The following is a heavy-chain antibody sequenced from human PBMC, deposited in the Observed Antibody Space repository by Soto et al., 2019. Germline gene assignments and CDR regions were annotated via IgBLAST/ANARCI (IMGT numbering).Heavy chain of an antibody. CDR1: GYTFTSYG. CDR2: ISAYNGNT. CDR3: ARVGYITMVRGEARPADY. V-gene: IGHV1-18*01. Sequence: QVQLVQSGAEVKKPGASVKVSCKASGYTFTSYGISWVRQAPGQGLEWMGGISAYNGNTNYAQTLQGRVTMTTDTSTSTAYMELRSLRSDDTAVYYCARVGYITMVRGEARPADYWGQGTLVTVSS. J-gene: IGHJ4*02. D-gene: IGHD3-10*01.